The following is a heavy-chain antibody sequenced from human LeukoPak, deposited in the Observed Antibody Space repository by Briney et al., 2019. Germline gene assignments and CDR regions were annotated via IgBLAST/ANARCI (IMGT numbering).Heavy chain of an antibody. CDR1: GFTFSSYW. V-gene: IGHV4-39*07. Sequence: GSLRLSCAASGFTFSSYWMSWVRQPPGKGLEWIGSIYYSGSTYYNPSLKSRVTISVDTSKNQFSLKLTSVTAADTAVYYCARVQSRLSWFDPWGQGTLVTVSS. CDR3: ARVQSRLSWFDP. CDR2: IYYSGST. J-gene: IGHJ5*02.